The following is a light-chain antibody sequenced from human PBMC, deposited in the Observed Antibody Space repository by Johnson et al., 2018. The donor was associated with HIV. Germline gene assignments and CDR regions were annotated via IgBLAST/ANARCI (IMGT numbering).Light chain of an antibody. CDR1: SYNIGNSY. CDR3: GTWDTSLSAPYV. Sequence: QSVLTQPPSVSAAPGQKVTISCSGSSYNIGNSYVSWYQQLPGTAPKLLIYENNKRPSGIPDRFSGSKSGTSATLGITGLQTRDEADYYCGTWDTSLSAPYVFGTGTKVTFL. J-gene: IGLJ1*01. V-gene: IGLV1-51*02. CDR2: ENN.